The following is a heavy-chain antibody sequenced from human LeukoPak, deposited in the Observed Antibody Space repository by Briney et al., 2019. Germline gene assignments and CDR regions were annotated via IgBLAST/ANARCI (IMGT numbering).Heavy chain of an antibody. CDR1: GGSISSYY. J-gene: IGHJ4*02. V-gene: IGHV4-59*12. D-gene: IGHD6-19*01. Sequence: SETLSLTCTVSGGSISSYYWSWIRQPPGKGLEWIGYIYYSGSTNYNPSLKSRVSISVDTSKNQFSLKLSSVTAADTAVYYCARGLGQWLVRGVGYYFDYWGQGTLVTVSS. CDR2: IYYSGST. CDR3: ARGLGQWLVRGVGYYFDY.